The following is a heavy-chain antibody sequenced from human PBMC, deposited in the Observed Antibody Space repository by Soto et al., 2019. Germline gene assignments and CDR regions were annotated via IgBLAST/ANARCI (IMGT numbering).Heavy chain of an antibody. CDR2: IKQDGSEK. J-gene: IGHJ4*02. CDR1: GFTFSSYW. Sequence: GAQRLSCAASGFTFSSYWMSWVRQAPGKGLEWVANIKQDGSEKYYVDSVKGRFTISRDNAKNSLYLQMNSLRAEDTAVYYCAREMDPGSYFDYWGQGTLVTVSS. V-gene: IGHV3-7*01. CDR3: AREMDPGSYFDY.